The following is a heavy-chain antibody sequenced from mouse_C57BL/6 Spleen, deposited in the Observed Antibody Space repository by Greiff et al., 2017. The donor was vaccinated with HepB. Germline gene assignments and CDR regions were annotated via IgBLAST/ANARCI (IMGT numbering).Heavy chain of an antibody. CDR1: GFSLTSYG. D-gene: IGHD2-3*01. V-gene: IGHV2-3*01. J-gene: IGHJ1*03. CDR3: AKGGHDGYYPYWYFDV. Sequence: QVQLQQSGPGLVAPSQSLSITCTVSGFSLTSYGVSWVRQPPGKGLEWLGVIWGDGRTNYHSALISRLSISKDNSKSQVFLKLNSLQTDDTATYYCAKGGHDGYYPYWYFDVWGTGTTVTVSS. CDR2: IWGDGRT.